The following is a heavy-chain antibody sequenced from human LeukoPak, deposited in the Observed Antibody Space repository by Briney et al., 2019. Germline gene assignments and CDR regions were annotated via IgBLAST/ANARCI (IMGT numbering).Heavy chain of an antibody. D-gene: IGHD2-2*01. CDR3: GKDAKDCSSTSCYLDY. Sequence: PGGSLRLSCAASGFTFSSYAMSWVRQAPGKGLEWVSGISGSGDSTYYADYVKGRFTISRDNSKNTLYLQMNSLRAEDTAVYYCGKDAKDCSSTSCYLDYWGQGTLVTASS. V-gene: IGHV3-23*01. CDR1: GFTFSSYA. CDR2: ISGSGDST. J-gene: IGHJ4*02.